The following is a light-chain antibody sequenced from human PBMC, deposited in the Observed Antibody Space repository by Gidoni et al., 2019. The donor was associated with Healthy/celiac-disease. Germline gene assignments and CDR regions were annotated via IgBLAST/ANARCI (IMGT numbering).Light chain of an antibody. J-gene: IGKJ3*01. Sequence: DIQMTQSPSSLSASVGDRVTITCRASQGISNYLAWYQQKPRKVPKLLIYAASTLQSGVPSRFSGSVSGTDFTLTISSLQPEDVATYYCQKYNSAPPFTFGPGTKVDIK. CDR3: QKYNSAPPFT. V-gene: IGKV1-27*01. CDR1: QGISNY. CDR2: AAS.